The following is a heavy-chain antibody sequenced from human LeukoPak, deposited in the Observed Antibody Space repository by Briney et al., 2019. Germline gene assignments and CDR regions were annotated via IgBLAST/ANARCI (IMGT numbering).Heavy chain of an antibody. CDR1: GFTFSSYA. CDR3: AKDQRGYSSGWYTGGDY. CDR2: ISGSGGSA. D-gene: IGHD6-19*01. V-gene: IGHV3-23*01. Sequence: GGSLRLSCAASGFTFSSYAMSWVRQAPGKGLEWVSAISGSGGSAYYADSVKGRFTISRDNSKNTLYLQMNGLRAEDTAVYYCAKDQRGYSSGWYTGGDYWGQGTLVTVSS. J-gene: IGHJ4*02.